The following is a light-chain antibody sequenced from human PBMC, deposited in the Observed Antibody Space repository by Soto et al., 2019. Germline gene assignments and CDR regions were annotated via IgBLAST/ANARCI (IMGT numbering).Light chain of an antibody. CDR2: RSS. J-gene: IGKJ4*01. CDR3: EQYDNSRGLT. V-gene: IGKV3-20*01. CDR1: QSVSSSY. Sequence: EIVLTQSPGTLPLSPGEGATLSYRASQSVSSSYSAWYQQKPGQAPSLLIYRSSIRATGIPDRFSGSGSETYFSISISILEPENFAVYYCEQYDNSRGLTFGGGTKAEIK.